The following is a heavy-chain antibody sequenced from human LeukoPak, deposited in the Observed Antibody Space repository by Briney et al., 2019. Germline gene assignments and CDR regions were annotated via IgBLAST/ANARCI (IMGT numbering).Heavy chain of an antibody. D-gene: IGHD2-15*01. V-gene: IGHV3-48*04. Sequence: PGGSLRLSCAASGFTFSSYNMNWVRQAPGKGLEWFSYISSRSSTIYYADSVKGRVTISRDNAKNSLYLQMNSLRAEDTAVYYCARRGYCSGGSCYSIDYWGQGTLVTVSS. CDR2: ISSRSSTI. CDR1: GFTFSSYN. J-gene: IGHJ4*02. CDR3: ARRGYCSGGSCYSIDY.